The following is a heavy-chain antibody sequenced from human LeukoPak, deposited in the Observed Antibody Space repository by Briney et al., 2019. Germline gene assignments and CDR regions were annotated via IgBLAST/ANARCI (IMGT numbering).Heavy chain of an antibody. D-gene: IGHD3-16*01. CDR2: INPSGGST. J-gene: IGHJ4*02. Sequence: ASVKVSCKAFGYTFTSYYMHWVRQAPGQGLEWMGIINPSGGSTSYAQKFQGRVAMTRDTSTSTVYMELSSLRSEDTAVYYCAREPWVRYAYFDYWGQGTLVTVSS. V-gene: IGHV1-46*01. CDR1: GYTFTSYY. CDR3: AREPWVRYAYFDY.